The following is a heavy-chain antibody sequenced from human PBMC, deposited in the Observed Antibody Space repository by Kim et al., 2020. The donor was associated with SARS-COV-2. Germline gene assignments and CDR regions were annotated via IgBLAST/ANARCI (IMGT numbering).Heavy chain of an antibody. V-gene: IGHV4-31*03. D-gene: IGHD6-6*01. J-gene: IGHJ3*02. Sequence: SETLSLTCTVSGGSISSGGYYWSWIRQHPGKGLVWLGYIYYSGSTYYNPSLKSRVTISVDTSKNQFSLKLSSVTAADTAVYYCARANQQLVPGYAFDIWGRGTMVTVSS. CDR1: GGSISSGGYY. CDR3: ARANQQLVPGYAFDI. CDR2: IYYSGST.